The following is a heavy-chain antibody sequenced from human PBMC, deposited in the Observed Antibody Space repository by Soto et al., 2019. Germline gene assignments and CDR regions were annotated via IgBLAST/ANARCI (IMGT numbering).Heavy chain of an antibody. CDR3: PRALGGYNSIAAS. V-gene: IGHV1-18*01. Sequence: QVQLVQSGAEVKKPGASVKVSCKASGYTFTSHGITWVRQAPGQGLEWMGWISAYNGNTNYTQNLQGRITMTTDTSTSTAYMELRSPSSDDTAVDSCPRALGGYNSIAASWGEGALVTVSS. D-gene: IGHD1-1*01. CDR1: GYTFTSHG. J-gene: IGHJ5*02. CDR2: ISAYNGNT.